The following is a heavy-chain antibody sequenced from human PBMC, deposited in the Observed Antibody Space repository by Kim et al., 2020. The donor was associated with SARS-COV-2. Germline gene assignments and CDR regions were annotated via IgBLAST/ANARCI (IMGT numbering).Heavy chain of an antibody. J-gene: IGHJ4*02. Sequence: SETLSLTCTVSGGSISPYYSAWIRQPPGKGLEWIGYSYDSGSANYNSSLKGRVTISVDTSKNQFSLKLNFVTAADTAVYYCARVTGVRSGIDYWGQGILV. CDR1: GGSISPYY. CDR3: ARVTGVRSGIDY. V-gene: IGHV4-59*01. D-gene: IGHD3-3*01. CDR2: SYDSGSA.